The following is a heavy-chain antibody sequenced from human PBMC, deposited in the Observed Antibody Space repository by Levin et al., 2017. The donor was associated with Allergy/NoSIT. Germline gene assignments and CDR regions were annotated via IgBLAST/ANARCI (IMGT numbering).Heavy chain of an antibody. J-gene: IGHJ4*02. CDR2: INHRGST. V-gene: IGHV4-34*01. Sequence: SETLSLTCTVYGGSFSDFYWSWIRQPPGKGLEWIGEINHRGSTTYNPSLKSRVTISVDTSKNQFSLKLNSVTAADTAMYYCAKGGGSYYHFDYWGQGSLVTVSS. D-gene: IGHD3-22*01. CDR1: GGSFSDFY. CDR3: AKGGGSYYHFDY.